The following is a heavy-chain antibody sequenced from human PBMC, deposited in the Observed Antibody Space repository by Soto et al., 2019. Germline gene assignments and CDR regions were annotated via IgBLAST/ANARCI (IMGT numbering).Heavy chain of an antibody. CDR2: ITWNGGNK. CDR3: ARETLSFGSALDV. J-gene: IGHJ6*02. D-gene: IGHD3-3*01. V-gene: IGHV3-43*01. Sequence: GCLRLSCAASGFRFDDYNMHWVRRAPGKGLEWVSLITWNGGNKYYEDSVKGRFTISRDGTTQSVSLQMTSLKREDTGVYYCARETLSFGSALDVWGQGTTVTVSS. CDR1: GFRFDDYN.